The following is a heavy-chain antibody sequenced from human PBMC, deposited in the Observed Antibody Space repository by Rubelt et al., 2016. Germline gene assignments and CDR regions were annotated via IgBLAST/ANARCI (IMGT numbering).Heavy chain of an antibody. J-gene: IGHJ4*02. CDR2: ISWTSFYI. CDR3: ARDPRGILTGYYGPYYFDY. V-gene: IGHV3-9*01. Sequence: EVQLVESGGGLVQRGRSLRLSCAASGFTFDDFAMHWVRPAPGNGLEWVSGISWTSFYIGYADSVKGRFTVSRDRANHSLYLQMNSLRAEDTAVYYCARDPRGILTGYYGPYYFDYWGQGTLVTVSS. CDR1: GFTFDDFA. D-gene: IGHD3-9*01.